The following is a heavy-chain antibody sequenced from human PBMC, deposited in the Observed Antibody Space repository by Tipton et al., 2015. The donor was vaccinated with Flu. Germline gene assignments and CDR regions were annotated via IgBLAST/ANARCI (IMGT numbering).Heavy chain of an antibody. D-gene: IGHD2-21*02. CDR3: ARHGPQGGDPNWFDP. CDR1: GASISSSSYY. CDR2: IYYSGNT. Sequence: TLSLTCTVSGASISSSSYYWGWIRQPPGKGLEWIGSIYYSGNTHYHPSLRSRVTISVDMSKNQFSLKLSSVTAADTAVYYCARHGPQGGDPNWFDPWGQGTLVTVSS. J-gene: IGHJ5*02. V-gene: IGHV4-39*01.